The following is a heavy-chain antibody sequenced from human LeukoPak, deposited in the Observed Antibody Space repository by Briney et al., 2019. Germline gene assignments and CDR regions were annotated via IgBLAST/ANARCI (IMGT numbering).Heavy chain of an antibody. CDR2: ISYDGSNK. CDR3: AKNIDSGTYYGSFDY. V-gene: IGHV3-30*18. J-gene: IGHJ4*02. D-gene: IGHD3-10*01. CDR1: GFTFSSYG. Sequence: GGSLRLSCAASGFTFSSYGMHWVHQAPGKGLEWVAVISYDGSNKYYADSVKGRFTISRDNSKNTLYLQMNSLRAEDTAVYYCAKNIDSGTYYGSFDYWGQGTLVTVSS.